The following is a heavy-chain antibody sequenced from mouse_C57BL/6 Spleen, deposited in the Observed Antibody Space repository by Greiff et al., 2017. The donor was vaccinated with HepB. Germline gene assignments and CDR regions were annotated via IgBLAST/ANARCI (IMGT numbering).Heavy chain of an antibody. CDR1: GFTFSSYA. CDR3: ARETVTTVGGFDY. J-gene: IGHJ2*01. Sequence: EVKLVESGGGLVKPGGSLKLSCAASGFTFSSYAMSWVRQTPEKRLEWVATISDGGSYTYYPDNVKGRFTISRDNAKNNLYLQMSHLKSEDTAMYYCARETVTTVGGFDYWGQGTTLTVSS. D-gene: IGHD1-1*01. V-gene: IGHV5-4*01. CDR2: ISDGGSYT.